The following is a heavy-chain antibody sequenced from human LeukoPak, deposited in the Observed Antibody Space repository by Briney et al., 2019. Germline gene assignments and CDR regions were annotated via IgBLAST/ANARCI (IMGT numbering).Heavy chain of an antibody. Sequence: GRSLRLSCAASGFTFNSYAMSWVSQAPGKGLERVSRISNSGGSTHYADSVKGRFTISRDNSKNTLYLQMNSLRADDTAVYYCAKDRGAPDAFDMWGQGTLVTVSS. CDR3: AKDRGAPDAFDM. J-gene: IGHJ3*02. CDR2: ISNSGGST. V-gene: IGHV3-23*01. CDR1: GFTFNSYA.